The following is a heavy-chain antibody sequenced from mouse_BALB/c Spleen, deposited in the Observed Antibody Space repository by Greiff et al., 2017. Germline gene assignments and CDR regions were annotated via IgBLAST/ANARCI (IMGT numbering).Heavy chain of an antibody. Sequence: QVHVKQSGPGLVAPSQSLSITCTVSGFSLTGYGVNWVRQPPGKGLEWLGMIWGDGSTDYNSALKSRLSISKDNSKSQVFLKMNSLQTDDTAMYYCAREGGNWDDDYWGQGTTLTVSS. V-gene: IGHV2-6-7*01. CDR3: AREGGNWDDDY. CDR2: IWGDGST. D-gene: IGHD4-1*01. CDR1: GFSLTGYG. J-gene: IGHJ2*01.